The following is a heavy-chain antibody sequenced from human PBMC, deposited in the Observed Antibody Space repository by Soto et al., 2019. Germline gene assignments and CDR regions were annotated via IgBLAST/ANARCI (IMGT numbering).Heavy chain of an antibody. J-gene: IGHJ6*02. D-gene: IGHD2-15*01. CDR2: INHSGST. V-gene: IGHV4-34*01. Sequence: SETLSLTCAVYGGSFSGYYWSWIRQPPGKGLEWIGEINHSGSTNYNPSLKSRVTISVDTSKNQFSLKLSSVTAADTAVYYCARSGYCSGGSCYSLSYYYYSYSMDVWGHGTTVTVSS. CDR1: GGSFSGYY. CDR3: ARSGYCSGGSCYSLSYYYYSYSMDV.